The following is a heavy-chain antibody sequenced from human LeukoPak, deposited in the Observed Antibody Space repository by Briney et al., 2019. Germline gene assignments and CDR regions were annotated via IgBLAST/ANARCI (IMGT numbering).Heavy chain of an antibody. V-gene: IGHV3-7*05. J-gene: IGHJ4*02. Sequence: SGGSLRLSCAVSGFPVSSNFMSWVRQAPGKGLEWVANIKEDGSEKDYVDSVKGRFTISRDNAKNSLYLQMNSLRAEDTAIYYCARDWGAAGLWDYWGQGTLVTVSS. D-gene: IGHD6-13*01. CDR2: IKEDGSEK. CDR1: GFPVSSNF. CDR3: ARDWGAAGLWDY.